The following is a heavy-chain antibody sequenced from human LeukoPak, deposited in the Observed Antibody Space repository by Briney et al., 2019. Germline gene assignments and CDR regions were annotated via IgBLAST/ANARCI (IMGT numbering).Heavy chain of an antibody. J-gene: IGHJ4*02. D-gene: IGHD6-13*01. CDR1: GFTFSSYA. CDR2: FTDSIGRT. Sequence: GGSLRLSCAASGFTFSSYAMSWVRQAPGKGLEWVSGFTDSIGRTYYADSVKGRFTISRDNSKNTLYLQMNSLRAEDTAVYYCAKTFGTSWYGLFDYWGQGNLVTVSS. V-gene: IGHV3-23*01. CDR3: AKTFGTSWYGLFDY.